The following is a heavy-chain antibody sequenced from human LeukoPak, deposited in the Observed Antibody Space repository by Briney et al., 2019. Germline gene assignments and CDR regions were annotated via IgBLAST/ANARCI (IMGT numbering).Heavy chain of an antibody. D-gene: IGHD2-15*01. Sequence: PSETLSLTCTVSGGSISSGGYYWSWIRQHPGKGLEWIGYIYYSGSTYYNPSLKSRVTISVDTSKNQFSLKLSSVTAADTAVYYCARDSIGSNISQWPDAFDIWGQGTMVTVSS. CDR1: GGSISSGGYY. J-gene: IGHJ3*02. V-gene: IGHV4-31*03. CDR2: IYYSGST. CDR3: ARDSIGSNISQWPDAFDI.